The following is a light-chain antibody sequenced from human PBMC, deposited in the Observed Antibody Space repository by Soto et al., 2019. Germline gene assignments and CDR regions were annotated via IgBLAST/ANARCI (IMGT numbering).Light chain of an antibody. CDR1: QSVSSSY. V-gene: IGKV3-20*01. J-gene: IGKJ1*01. Sequence: EIVLTQSPGTLSLSPGERATLSCRASQSVSSSYLAWYQQKPGQAPRLLIYGASSRATGIPARFSGSGSGTDFTLTISSPEPEDFAVYYCQQYGSSPQDTFGQGTKVDIK. CDR3: QQYGSSPQDT. CDR2: GAS.